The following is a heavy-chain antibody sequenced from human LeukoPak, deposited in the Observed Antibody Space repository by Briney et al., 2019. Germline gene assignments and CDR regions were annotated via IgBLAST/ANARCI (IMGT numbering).Heavy chain of an antibody. V-gene: IGHV1-2*02. CDR1: GYTFTGYY. Sequence: ASVKVSCKASGYTFTGYYMHWVRQAPGQGLEWMGWINPNSGGTNYAQKFQGRVTMTRDTSISTAYLELSRLRSDDTAVFYCARDVVTVLTPYFDYWGQGTLVTVSS. D-gene: IGHD4-23*01. J-gene: IGHJ4*02. CDR2: INPNSGGT. CDR3: ARDVVTVLTPYFDY.